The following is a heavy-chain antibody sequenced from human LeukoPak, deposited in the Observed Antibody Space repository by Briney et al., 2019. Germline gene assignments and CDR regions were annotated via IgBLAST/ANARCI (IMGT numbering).Heavy chain of an antibody. D-gene: IGHD1-26*01. V-gene: IGHV1-18*01. Sequence: ASVNVSCKASGYTFITYGITWVRQAPGQGLEWMGWITPYNGDTNYAQNLQDRVTMTTDTSTSTAYMELRSLRSDDTAVYFCARVEGVSYNYFDSWGQGTLVTVSS. CDR1: GYTFITYG. CDR3: ARVEGVSYNYFDS. J-gene: IGHJ4*02. CDR2: ITPYNGDT.